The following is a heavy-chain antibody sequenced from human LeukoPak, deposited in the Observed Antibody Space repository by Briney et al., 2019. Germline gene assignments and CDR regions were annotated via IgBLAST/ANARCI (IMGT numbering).Heavy chain of an antibody. D-gene: IGHD3-10*01. CDR1: GGTFSSYA. Sequence: GASVKVSCEASGGTFSSYAISWVRQAPGQGLEWMGGIIPIFGTANYAQKFQGRVTITADESTSTAYMELSSLRSEDTAVYYCASGNPYYGSGSYLFQHWGQGTLVIVSS. V-gene: IGHV1-69*13. CDR3: ASGNPYYGSGSYLFQH. CDR2: IIPIFGTA. J-gene: IGHJ1*01.